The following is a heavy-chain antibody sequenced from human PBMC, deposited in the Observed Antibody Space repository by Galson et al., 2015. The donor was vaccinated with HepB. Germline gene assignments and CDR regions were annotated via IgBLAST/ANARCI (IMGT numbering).Heavy chain of an antibody. CDR1: GYTFTDYD. V-gene: IGHV1-8*02. D-gene: IGHD4-17*01. CDR3: ARGPYGDLDYFLYHMDI. J-gene: IGHJ6*03. CDR2: INPKSGNT. Sequence: SVKVSCKASGYTFTDYDINWVRQATGQGLEWMGWINPKSGNTGYALKFQGRVTMTRNTPISTAYMELSSLKSEDTAVYYCARGPYGDLDYFLYHMDIWGKGTTVTVSS.